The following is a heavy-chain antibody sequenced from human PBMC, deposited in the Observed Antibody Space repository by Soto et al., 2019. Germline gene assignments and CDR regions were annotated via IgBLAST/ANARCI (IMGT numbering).Heavy chain of an antibody. CDR1: GYTFTSYG. CDR2: ISAYNGNP. CDR3: ARDLGTYYDFWRGETLDY. V-gene: IGHV1-18*01. J-gene: IGHJ4*02. Sequence: QVQLVQSGAEVKKPGASVKVSCKASGYTFTSYGISWVRQAPGQGLEWMGWISAYNGNPNYAQKLQGRVTMTTDTSTSTAYMELRSLRSDDTAVYYCARDLGTYYDFWRGETLDYWGQGTLVTVSS. D-gene: IGHD3-3*01.